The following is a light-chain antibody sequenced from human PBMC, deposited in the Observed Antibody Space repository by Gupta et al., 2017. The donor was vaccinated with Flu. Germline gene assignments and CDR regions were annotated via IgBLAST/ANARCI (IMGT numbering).Light chain of an antibody. CDR1: QSVSSI. J-gene: IGKJ2*01. CDR3: QQSNDWPLT. Sequence: VMPQSPATLSVSPGERATLSGRASQSVSSILAWYQQRPGQASRLLIYGASTRETGVPARFSGSGSGTELTLTINSLPPEDFAGYSCQQSNDWPLTFGQGTKVEVK. V-gene: IGKV3-15*01. CDR2: GAS.